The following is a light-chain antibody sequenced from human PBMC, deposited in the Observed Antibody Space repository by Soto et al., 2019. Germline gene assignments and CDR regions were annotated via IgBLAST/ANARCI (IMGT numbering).Light chain of an antibody. CDR2: DAS. Sequence: EMVLTQSPDTLSLSPGERGTLXCRSSQSVRSERLAWYQQKRGQAPTLLIFDASSRASGTPERFSGSGSGTDFTLTISRLEPEDFAVYYCQEYDGAPPITFGLGTRLEIK. V-gene: IGKV3-20*01. CDR3: QEYDGAPPIT. CDR1: QSVRSER. J-gene: IGKJ5*01.